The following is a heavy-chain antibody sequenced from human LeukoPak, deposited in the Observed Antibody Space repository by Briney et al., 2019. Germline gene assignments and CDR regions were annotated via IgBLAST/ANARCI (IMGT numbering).Heavy chain of an antibody. CDR3: ARGDDSKSTYFDY. CDR1: GVSISSYY. V-gene: IGHV4-59*01. Sequence: SETLSLTCTVSGVSISSYYWNWIRQTPGKGLEWIGYIYYSGSTKNNPSLESRVTISLDTSKNQFSLRLNSVTAADTAVYYCARGDDSKSTYFDYWGQGTLVTVSS. D-gene: IGHD3-3*01. J-gene: IGHJ4*02. CDR2: IYYSGST.